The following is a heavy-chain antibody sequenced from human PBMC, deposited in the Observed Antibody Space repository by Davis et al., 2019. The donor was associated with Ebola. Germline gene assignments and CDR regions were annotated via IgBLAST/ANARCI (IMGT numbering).Heavy chain of an antibody. Sequence: PGGSLRLSCAASGFTFSRYWMSWVRQAPGKGLEWVANIKQDGSEKYYVDSVKGRFTISRDNAKNSLYLQMNSLRAEDTAVYYCAREHYVWGSFGGMDVWGQGTTVTVSS. CDR2: IKQDGSEK. D-gene: IGHD3-16*01. J-gene: IGHJ6*02. CDR1: GFTFSRYW. CDR3: AREHYVWGSFGGMDV. V-gene: IGHV3-7*01.